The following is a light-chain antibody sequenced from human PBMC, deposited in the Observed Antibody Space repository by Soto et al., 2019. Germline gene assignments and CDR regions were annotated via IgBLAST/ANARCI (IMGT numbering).Light chain of an antibody. CDR3: VSYTTTSTLVV. CDR2: DVS. CDR1: SSDVGGYTY. J-gene: IGLJ3*02. V-gene: IGLV2-14*01. Sequence: VLTQPASMSVSPGQLITISCTGISSDVGGYTYVSWYQQHPGKAPKLMISDVSNRPSGVSNRFSASKSGNTASLTISGLQAEDEADYYCVSYTTTSTLVVFGGGTQLTVL.